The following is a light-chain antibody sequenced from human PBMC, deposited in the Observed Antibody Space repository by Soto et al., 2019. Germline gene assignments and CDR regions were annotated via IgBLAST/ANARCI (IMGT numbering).Light chain of an antibody. CDR1: QSVLYSSNNKNY. Sequence: DIVMTQSPDSLAVSLGERATINCKSSQSVLYSSNNKNYLAWYQQRPGQPPKLLIKWASTREFGVPERFSGSGSGTDFTLTISSLQAEDVAVYYCQHYYSNPFTFGHGTKLEIE. J-gene: IGKJ2*01. V-gene: IGKV4-1*01. CDR3: QHYYSNPFT. CDR2: WAS.